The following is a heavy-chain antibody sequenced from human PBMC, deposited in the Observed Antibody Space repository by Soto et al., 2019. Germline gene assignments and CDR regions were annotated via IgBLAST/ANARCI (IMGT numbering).Heavy chain of an antibody. CDR2: AYYRSRWQY. CDR1: GDSVSNNGAT. CDR3: ARDPHDFNSGFDS. Sequence: SQTLSLTCAICGDSVSNNGATWNWIRQSPSRGLEWLGRAYYRSRWQYDYATSVRGRITINPDTSKNQFSLHLSSVTPEDTAVYYCARDPHDFNSGFDSWGQGSLVTVSS. J-gene: IGHJ4*02. V-gene: IGHV6-1*01. D-gene: IGHD1-26*01.